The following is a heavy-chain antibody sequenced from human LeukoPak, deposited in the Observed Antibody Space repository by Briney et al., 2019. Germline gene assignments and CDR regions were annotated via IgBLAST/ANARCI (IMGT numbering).Heavy chain of an antibody. CDR1: GFTFSSYS. CDR2: ISSSSSYT. V-gene: IGHV3-21*01. D-gene: IGHD3-3*01. CDR3: ARGGSVLRFLAPFRSAEYFQH. Sequence: PGGSLRLSCAASGFTFSSYSMNWVRQAPGKGLEWVSSISSSSSYTYYADSVKGRFTISRDNAKNSLYLQMNSLRAEDTAVYYCARGGSVLRFLAPFRSAEYFQHWGQGTLVTVSS. J-gene: IGHJ1*01.